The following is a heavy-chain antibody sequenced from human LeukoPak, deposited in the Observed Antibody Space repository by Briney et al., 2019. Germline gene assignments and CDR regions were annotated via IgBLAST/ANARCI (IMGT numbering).Heavy chain of an antibody. CDR1: GFTFRSYA. D-gene: IGHD3-10*01. CDR3: ARDRAAMRFDP. J-gene: IGHJ5*02. Sequence: GGSLRLSCAASGFTFRSYAMHWVRQAPGKGLGWVAVISYDGSNQKYADSVKGRFTISRDNSQNTLYLPMNSLRAEDTAVYYCARDRAAMRFDPWGQGTLVTVSS. CDR2: ISYDGSNQ. V-gene: IGHV3-30*04.